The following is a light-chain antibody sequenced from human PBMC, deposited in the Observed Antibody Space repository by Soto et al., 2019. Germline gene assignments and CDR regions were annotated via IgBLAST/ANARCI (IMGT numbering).Light chain of an antibody. V-gene: IGKV3-15*01. CDR1: QSVSSD. Sequence: EIALTQSQDTLSVSPGERATLSCRASQSVSSDLTWYQQKPGQAPRPIIYGASTRATGIPARFSGSGSGTELTLTISSLQSEDVAVYYCQQYKNWPLITFGQGTRLEIK. J-gene: IGKJ5*01. CDR3: QQYKNWPLIT. CDR2: GAS.